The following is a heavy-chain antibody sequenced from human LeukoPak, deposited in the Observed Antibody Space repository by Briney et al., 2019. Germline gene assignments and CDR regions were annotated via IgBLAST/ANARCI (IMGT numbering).Heavy chain of an antibody. J-gene: IGHJ6*02. CDR2: ISSSSSYI. D-gene: IGHD6-13*01. CDR3: ARDADSSSWSMYYCYGMDV. Sequence: GGSLRLSCAASGFTFSSYSMNWVRQAPGKGLEWVSSISSSSSYIYYADSVKGRFTISRDNAKNSLYLQMNSLRAEDTAVYYCARDADSSSWSMYYCYGMDVWGQGTTVTVSS. V-gene: IGHV3-21*01. CDR1: GFTFSSYS.